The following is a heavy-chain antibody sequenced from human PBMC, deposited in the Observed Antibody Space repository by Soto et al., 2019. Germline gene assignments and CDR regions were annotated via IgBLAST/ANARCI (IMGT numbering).Heavy chain of an antibody. V-gene: IGHV3-48*01. D-gene: IGHD6-19*01. Sequence: GGSLRLSCAAFGLTLSTSSMNWVRQAPGRGLEWISYIRRHTSVTAYADSVKGRFTISRDSAKSTLYLQMNSLRVEDTAVYYCAKDLQFSGWLSAQTFDYWGQGTQVTVSS. CDR1: GLTLSTSS. CDR3: AKDLQFSGWLSAQTFDY. CDR2: IRRHTSVT. J-gene: IGHJ4*02.